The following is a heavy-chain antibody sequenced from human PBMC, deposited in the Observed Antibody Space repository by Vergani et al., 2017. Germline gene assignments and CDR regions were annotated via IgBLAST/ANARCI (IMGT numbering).Heavy chain of an antibody. V-gene: IGHV1-46*01. CDR3: ARDLHPGPFDY. Sequence: QVQLVQSGAEVKKPGASVKVSCKASGYTFTSYYMHWVRQAPGQGLEWMGIINPSGGSTSYAQKFQGRVTMTRDTSPSTVYMELSSLRSEDTAVYYCARDLHPGPFDYWGQGTLVTVSS. CDR2: INPSGGST. J-gene: IGHJ4*02. CDR1: GYTFTSYY.